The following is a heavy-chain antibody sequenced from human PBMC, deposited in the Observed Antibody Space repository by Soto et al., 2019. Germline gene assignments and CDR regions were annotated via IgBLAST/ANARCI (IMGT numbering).Heavy chain of an antibody. CDR2: MTPDGEDPYT. Sequence: EVQLVESGGGLVQPGGSLRLSCSASGFTFRSHAMHWVRQAPGKGLEYVSGMTPDGEDPYTFYADSVRGTFTMSRDNSKNKLYVQMMNLRVEDTALYYCVTMVRGTIPFDYWGQGTLVTVSS. V-gene: IGHV3-64*05. CDR1: GFTFRSHA. D-gene: IGHD3-10*01. J-gene: IGHJ4*02. CDR3: VTMVRGTIPFDY.